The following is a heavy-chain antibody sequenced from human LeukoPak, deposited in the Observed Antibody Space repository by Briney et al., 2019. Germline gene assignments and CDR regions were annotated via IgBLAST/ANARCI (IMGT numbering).Heavy chain of an antibody. D-gene: IGHD2-2*01. Sequence: GGSLRLSCAAPGFTFSSYSMNWVRQAPGKGLEWVSYISSSRSTIYYADSVKGRFTISRDNAKNSLYLQMNSLRAEDTAVYYCAREYCSSTSCLYDYWGQGTLVTVSS. V-gene: IGHV3-48*01. J-gene: IGHJ4*02. CDR3: AREYCSSTSCLYDY. CDR2: ISSSRSTI. CDR1: GFTFSSYS.